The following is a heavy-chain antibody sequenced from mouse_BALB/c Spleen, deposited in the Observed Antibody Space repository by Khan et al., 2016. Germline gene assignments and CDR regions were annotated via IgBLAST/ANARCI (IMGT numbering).Heavy chain of an antibody. CDR1: GDSITSGY. V-gene: IGHV3-8*02. CDR2: ITYSGST. D-gene: IGHD1-1*01. CDR3: GRYEGSSYVRGMDY. Sequence: EVQLQESGPSLVKPSQTLSLTCSVTGDSITSGYWNWIRKFPGIKLEYMGYITYSGSTYYNPSLKSRISITRDTSKNQYFLQLISVTTEETATYYCGRYEGSSYVRGMDYWGQGTSVTVSS. J-gene: IGHJ4*01.